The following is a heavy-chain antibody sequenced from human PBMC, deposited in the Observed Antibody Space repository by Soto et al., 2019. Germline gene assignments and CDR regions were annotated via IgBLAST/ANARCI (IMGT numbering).Heavy chain of an antibody. D-gene: IGHD6-19*01. Sequence: QVQLVQSGAEVKKPGSSVKVSCKASGGTFSSYAISWVRQAPGQGLEWMGGIIPIFGIANYAQKFQGRVTITADESTSTAYMELSSLRAEDTAVYYCARGAFIAVAGSRRASYTNHYGMDVWGQGTTVTVSS. V-gene: IGHV1-69*01. CDR1: GGTFSSYA. J-gene: IGHJ6*02. CDR3: ARGAFIAVAGSRRASYTNHYGMDV. CDR2: IIPIFGIA.